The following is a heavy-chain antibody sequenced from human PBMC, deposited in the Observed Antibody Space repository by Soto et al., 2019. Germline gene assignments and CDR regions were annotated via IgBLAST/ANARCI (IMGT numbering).Heavy chain of an antibody. D-gene: IGHD6-13*01. V-gene: IGHV1-3*01. CDR3: ARDRNRIAAAESWYYYYGMDV. J-gene: IGHJ6*02. CDR2: INAGNGNT. Sequence: ASVKVSCKASGYTFTSYAMHWVRQAPGQRLEWMGWINAGNGNTKYSQKFQGRVTINRDTSASTAYMELSSLRSEDTAVYYCARDRNRIAAAESWYYYYGMDVWGQGTKVTVYS. CDR1: GYTFTSYA.